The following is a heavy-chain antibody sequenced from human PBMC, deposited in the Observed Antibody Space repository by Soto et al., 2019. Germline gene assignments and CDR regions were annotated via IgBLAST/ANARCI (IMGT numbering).Heavy chain of an antibody. CDR2: IWYDGYNK. CDR3: ARGTGWSNWYFDL. V-gene: IGHV3-33*01. J-gene: IGHJ2*01. CDR1: GFTFNSYG. D-gene: IGHD6-19*01. Sequence: QVQLVESGGGVVQPGKSLRLSCAGTGFTFNSYGMHWVRQAPGKGLEWVAVIWYDGYNKYYADSVKGRFAIPRDNSKNTVYLEMNSLRAEETAVYYCARGTGWSNWYFDLRGRGTLVTVSS.